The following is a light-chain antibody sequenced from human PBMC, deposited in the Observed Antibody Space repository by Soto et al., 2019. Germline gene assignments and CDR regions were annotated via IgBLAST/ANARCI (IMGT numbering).Light chain of an antibody. CDR3: VLYMKGDIRV. J-gene: IGLJ2*01. Sequence: QTVVTQVASLSVSPGGTVTLTCGLSSGSVSSRYYPSWYRQDPGQTPRTLIYSGDIRSSGVPDRFSGSILGSKAALTITGAQADDESVYYCVLYMKGDIRVFGGGTQLTVL. CDR2: SGD. V-gene: IGLV8-61*01. CDR1: SGSVSSRYY.